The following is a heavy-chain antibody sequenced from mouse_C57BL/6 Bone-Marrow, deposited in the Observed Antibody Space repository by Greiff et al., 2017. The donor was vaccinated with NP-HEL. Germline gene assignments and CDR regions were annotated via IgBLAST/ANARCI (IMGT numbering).Heavy chain of an antibody. V-gene: IGHV6-6*01. CDR3: THSRYYYGSCYAMDY. D-gene: IGHD1-1*01. Sequence: DVKLVESGGGLVQPGGSMKLSCAASGFTFSDAWMDWVRQSPEKGLEWVAEIRNKANNHATYYAESVKGRFTISRDDSKSSVYLQMNSLRAEDTGIYYCTHSRYYYGSCYAMDYWGQGTSVTVSS. CDR2: IRNKANNHAT. CDR1: GFTFSDAW. J-gene: IGHJ4*01.